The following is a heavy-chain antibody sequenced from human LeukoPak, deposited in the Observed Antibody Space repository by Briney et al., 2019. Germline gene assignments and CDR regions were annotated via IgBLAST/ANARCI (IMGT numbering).Heavy chain of an antibody. CDR3: ARDRDTRSYYILY. J-gene: IGHJ4*02. D-gene: IGHD3-10*01. Sequence: GGSLRLSCAASGFSFSSYGIRWVRQAPGKGLEWVAVINYNGNNKYYADSVKGRFTISRDNSKNTVYLEMNSLRDGDTAVYYCARDRDTRSYYILYWGQGTLVTVSS. CDR2: INYNGNNK. CDR1: GFSFSSYG. V-gene: IGHV3-33*01.